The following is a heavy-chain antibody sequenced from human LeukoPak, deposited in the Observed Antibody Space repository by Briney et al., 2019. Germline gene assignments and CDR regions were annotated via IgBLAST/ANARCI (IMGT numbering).Heavy chain of an antibody. V-gene: IGHV1-2*02. D-gene: IGHD6-19*01. CDR1: GYTFTGYY. CDR3: ARVRPYSSGWNFDY. J-gene: IGHJ4*02. CDR2: INPNSGGT. Sequence: ASVKVSCKASGYTFTGYYMHWVRQAPGQGLEWMGWINPNSGGTNYAPKFQGRVTMTRDTSISTVYMELSRLTPDDTALCYCARVRPYSSGWNFDYWGQGTLVTVSS.